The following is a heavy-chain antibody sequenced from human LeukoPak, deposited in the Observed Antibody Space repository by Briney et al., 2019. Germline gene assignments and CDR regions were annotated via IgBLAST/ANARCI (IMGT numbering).Heavy chain of an antibody. CDR1: GGSISSGGYS. CDR3: ARLAIVVVPAAIRWFDP. J-gene: IGHJ5*02. Sequence: SQTLSLTCAVSGGSISSGGYSWSWIRQPPGKGLEWIGYIYYSGSTYYNPSLKSRVTISVDTSKNQFSLKLSSVTAADTAVYYCARLAIVVVPAAIRWFDPWGQGTLVTVSS. D-gene: IGHD2-2*02. CDR2: IYYSGST. V-gene: IGHV4-30-4*08.